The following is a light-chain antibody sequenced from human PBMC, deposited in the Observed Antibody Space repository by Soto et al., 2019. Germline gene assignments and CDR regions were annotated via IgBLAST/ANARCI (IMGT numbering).Light chain of an antibody. V-gene: IGKV1-16*02. Sequence: DVQMTQSPSSLSASVGDRVTITCRASQDINNYLAWFQQKPGQAPKSLIYAASSLQSGVPSNFSGSGSGTDFTLTISSLQPEDFATYYCQQYQNYPVTFGGGTKAEIK. CDR1: QDINNY. J-gene: IGKJ4*01. CDR2: AAS. CDR3: QQYQNYPVT.